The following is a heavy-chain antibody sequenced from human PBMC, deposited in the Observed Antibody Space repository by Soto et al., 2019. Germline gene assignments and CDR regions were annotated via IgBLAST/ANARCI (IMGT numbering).Heavy chain of an antibody. V-gene: IGHV3-33*01. D-gene: IGHD6-19*01. CDR1: GFTFSSYG. J-gene: IGHJ4*02. CDR2: IWYDGSNK. CDR3: ARDSIAVAGTAAGYTFDY. Sequence: GGSLRLSCAASGFTFSSYGMHWVRQAPGKGLEWVAVIWYDGSNKYYADSVKGRFTISRDNSKNTLYLQMNSLRAEDTAVYYCARDSIAVAGTAAGYTFDYWGQGTLVTSPQ.